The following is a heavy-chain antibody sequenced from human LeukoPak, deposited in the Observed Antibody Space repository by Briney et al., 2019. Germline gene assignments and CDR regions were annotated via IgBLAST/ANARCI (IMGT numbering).Heavy chain of an antibody. J-gene: IGHJ5*02. Sequence: GASVKVSCKASGYTFTSYYMHWVRQPRGQGLEWMGIINPSGGSASYAQKFQGRVTMTRDTSTSTVYMELSSLRSEDTAVYYCTLGGSGRPNWFDPWGQGTLVTVSS. V-gene: IGHV1-46*01. CDR2: INPSGGSA. CDR1: GYTFTSYY. CDR3: TLGGSGRPNWFDP. D-gene: IGHD3-10*01.